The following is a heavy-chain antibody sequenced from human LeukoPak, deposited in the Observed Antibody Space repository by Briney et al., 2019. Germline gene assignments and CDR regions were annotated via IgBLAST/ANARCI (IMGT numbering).Heavy chain of an antibody. Sequence: SVKVSCKASGGTFSSYAISWVRQAPGQGLDWMGRIIPIFGTANYAQKFQGRVTITTDESTSTAYMELSSLRSEDTAVYYCARDQQLEGAFDIWGQGTMVTVSS. CDR1: GGTFSSYA. CDR3: ARDQQLEGAFDI. J-gene: IGHJ3*02. CDR2: IIPIFGTA. V-gene: IGHV1-69*05. D-gene: IGHD5-18*01.